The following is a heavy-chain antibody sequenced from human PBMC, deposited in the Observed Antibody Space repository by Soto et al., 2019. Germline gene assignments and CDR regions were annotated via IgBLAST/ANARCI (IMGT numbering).Heavy chain of an antibody. J-gene: IGHJ3*02. D-gene: IGHD3-16*02. CDR2: ISAYNGNR. Sequence: QVQLVQSGPEGKKPGASVNVSCKTSGYAFSSYGITWVRQAPGQGLEWMGWISAYNGNRNYAQKFQDRVTMTTDTSTSVAYMVLRGLRSDDTAVYYCARVDGGVIPGPCDIWGQGTTVSVSA. CDR1: GYAFSSYG. V-gene: IGHV1-18*04. CDR3: ARVDGGVIPGPCDI.